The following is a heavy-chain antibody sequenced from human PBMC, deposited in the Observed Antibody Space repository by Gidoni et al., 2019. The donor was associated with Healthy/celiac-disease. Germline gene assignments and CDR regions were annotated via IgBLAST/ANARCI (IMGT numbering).Heavy chain of an antibody. CDR1: GFTFDDYS. V-gene: IGHV3-9*01. CDR3: AKDIGPLGATNFDY. Sequence: EVQLVESGGGVVQPGRSLRLSCATSGFTFDDYSMHWVRQAPGKGLEWVSGISWNSGSIGYADSVKGRFTISRDNAKNFLYLQINRLRAEDTALYYCAKDIGPLGATNFDYWGQGTLVTVSS. CDR2: ISWNSGSI. D-gene: IGHD1-26*01. J-gene: IGHJ4*02.